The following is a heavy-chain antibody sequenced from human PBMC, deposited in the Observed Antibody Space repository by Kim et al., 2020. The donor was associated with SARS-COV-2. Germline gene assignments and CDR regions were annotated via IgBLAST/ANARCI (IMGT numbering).Heavy chain of an antibody. CDR1: GGSISSYY. J-gene: IGHJ4*02. CDR2: IYYSGST. CDR3: ASLSSSWYGYYFDY. Sequence: SETLSLTCTVSGGSISSYYWSWIRQPPGKGLEWIGYIYYSGSTNYNPSLKSRVTISVDTSKNQFSLKLSSVTAADTAVYYCASLSSSWYGYYFDYWGQGT. V-gene: IGHV4-59*01. D-gene: IGHD6-13*01.